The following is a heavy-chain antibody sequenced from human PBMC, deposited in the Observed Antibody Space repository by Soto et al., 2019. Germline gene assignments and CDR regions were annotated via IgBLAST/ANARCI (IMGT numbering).Heavy chain of an antibody. J-gene: IGHJ5*02. CDR3: APEKPVRWFDP. Sequence: SETLSLTCTVSGGSISSGDYYWSWIRQPPGKGLEWIGYIYYSGNTYYNPSLKSRVTISVDTSKNQFSLKLSSVTAADTAVYYGAPEKPVRWFDPGGQGTLVTVSS. CDR1: GGSISSGDYY. D-gene: IGHD3-10*01. V-gene: IGHV4-30-4*01. CDR2: IYYSGNT.